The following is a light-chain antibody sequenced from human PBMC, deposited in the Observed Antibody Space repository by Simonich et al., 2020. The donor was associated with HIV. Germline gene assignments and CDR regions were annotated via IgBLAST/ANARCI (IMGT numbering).Light chain of an antibody. CDR2: WAS. V-gene: IGKV4-1*01. Sequence: DIVMTQSPDSLAVSLGERATINCKSSQSVLYGSNNKHYLAWYQQKPGQPPKLLIYWASSRESGVPDRFSGSGSGTDFTLTISSLQAEDVAVYYCQQYYSAPCTFGQGTKLEIK. CDR1: QSVLYGSNNKHY. J-gene: IGKJ2*02. CDR3: QQYYSAPCT.